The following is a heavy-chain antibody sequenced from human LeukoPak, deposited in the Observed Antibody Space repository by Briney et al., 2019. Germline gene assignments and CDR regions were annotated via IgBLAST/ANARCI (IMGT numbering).Heavy chain of an antibody. CDR3: ARVNTQGVPSP. CDR1: GGSISSGSYY. J-gene: IGHJ5*02. CDR2: IYTSGST. D-gene: IGHD2-15*01. V-gene: IGHV4-61*02. Sequence: PSETLSLTCTVSGGSISSGSYYWSWIRQPAGKGLEWIGRIYTSGSTNYNPSLKSRVTISVDTSKNQFTLKLSSVTAADTAVYYCARVNTQGVPSPWGQGILVTVSS.